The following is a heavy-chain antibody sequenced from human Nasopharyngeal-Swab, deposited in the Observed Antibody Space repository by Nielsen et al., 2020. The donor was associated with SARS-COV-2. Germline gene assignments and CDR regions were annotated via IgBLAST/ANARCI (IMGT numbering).Heavy chain of an antibody. Sequence: SETLSLTCTVSCASITNYYWTWGRQSPGKGPEWDWSFYDSGRTNYRSSLKSRVTMSVDTSKSQFSLKLTSVTAADTAVYFCASWPRESSSWFWSWGLGTLVTVSS. CDR3: ASWPRESSSWFWS. CDR2: FYDSGRT. V-gene: IGHV4-59*01. CDR1: CASITNYY. J-gene: IGHJ4*02. D-gene: IGHD6-13*01.